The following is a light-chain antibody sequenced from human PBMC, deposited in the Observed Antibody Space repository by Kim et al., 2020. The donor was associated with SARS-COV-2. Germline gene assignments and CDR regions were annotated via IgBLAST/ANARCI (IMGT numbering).Light chain of an antibody. Sequence: NFMLTQPHSVSESPGKTVTISCTRSSGNIGDNYVQWYQQRPGGVPTTVVYEDDQRPSGVPDRFSGSIDSSSNSASLTISGLKTEDEADYYCQSYNRSIVVLGGGTKGTVL. V-gene: IGLV6-57*04. CDR2: EDD. CDR3: QSYNRSIVV. J-gene: IGLJ2*01. CDR1: SGNIGDNY.